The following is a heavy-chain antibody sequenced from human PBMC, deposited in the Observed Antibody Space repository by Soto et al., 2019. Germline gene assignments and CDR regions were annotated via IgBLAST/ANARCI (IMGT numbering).Heavy chain of an antibody. CDR2: ISAYNGNT. Sequence: ASVKVSCKASGYTFTSYGISWVRQAPGQGLEWMGWISAYNGNTNYAQKLQGRVTMTTDTSTSTAYMELRSLRSDDTAVYYCARPTRFSYDSSGHSAWFDPWGQGTLVTVSS. J-gene: IGHJ5*02. V-gene: IGHV1-18*01. CDR3: ARPTRFSYDSSGHSAWFDP. CDR1: GYTFTSYG. D-gene: IGHD3-22*01.